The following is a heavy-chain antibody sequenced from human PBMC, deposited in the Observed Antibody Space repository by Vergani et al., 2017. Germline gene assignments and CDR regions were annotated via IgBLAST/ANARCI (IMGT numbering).Heavy chain of an antibody. CDR1: GGSFTGYY. Sequence: QVQLQQWGAGLLKPSETLSLTCAVYGGSFTGYYWTWIRQPPEKGLEWIGEINHSGSTNYNPSLKSRVTISVDTSKNQFSLKLSSVTAADTAVYYCARGRGNSSGYYSPPLFSWAQGTVVPVP. J-gene: IGHJ5*02. V-gene: IGHV4-34*01. CDR3: ARGRGNSSGYYSPPLFS. CDR2: INHSGST. D-gene: IGHD3-22*01.